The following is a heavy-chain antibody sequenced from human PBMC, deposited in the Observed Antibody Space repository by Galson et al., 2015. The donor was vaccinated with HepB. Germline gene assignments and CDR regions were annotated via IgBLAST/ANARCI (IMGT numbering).Heavy chain of an antibody. CDR1: GGSITSYF. Sequence: ETLSLTCTVSGGSITSYFWSWIRQPPGKGLEWIGYIYYSGTTNYNPSLKSRVTISVDTSKNQLSLKLNSVTAADTAVYYCARSRLGTRPEYNWFDPWGQGTLVIVSS. D-gene: IGHD6-6*01. CDR2: IYYSGTT. CDR3: ARSRLGTRPEYNWFDP. V-gene: IGHV4-59*08. J-gene: IGHJ5*02.